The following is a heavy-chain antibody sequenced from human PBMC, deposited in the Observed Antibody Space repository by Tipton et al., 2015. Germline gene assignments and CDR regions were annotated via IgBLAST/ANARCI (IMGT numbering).Heavy chain of an antibody. CDR3: ARGLRGYSSN. D-gene: IGHD5-18*01. CDR2: INDAGTT. Sequence: LRLSCAVYGGSLSGYYWSWIRQPPGKGLEWVGEINDAGTTNYNPSLKSRVSISLDVSKNQFSLQLKSLTAADTAVYYCARGLRGYSSNWSQGSLVTVSS. J-gene: IGHJ4*02. CDR1: GGSLSGYY. V-gene: IGHV4-34*01.